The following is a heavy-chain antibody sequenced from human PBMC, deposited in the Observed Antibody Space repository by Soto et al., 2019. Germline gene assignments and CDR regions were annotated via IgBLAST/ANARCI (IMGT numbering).Heavy chain of an antibody. V-gene: IGHV4-4*02. CDR3: ATLPPRVVASLLPIPT. CDR2: IYHSGNT. Sequence: VQLRQSGPGLVKPSGTLSLTCAVSGGSISSSNWWTWVRQAPGKGLEWIGEIYHSGNTYYNPSLQGPVTITVDKSNNQVSLKLNSVTAADTAVYYCATLPPRVVASLLPIPTWGQGTLVTVSS. D-gene: IGHD1-26*01. J-gene: IGHJ5*02. CDR1: GGSISSSNW.